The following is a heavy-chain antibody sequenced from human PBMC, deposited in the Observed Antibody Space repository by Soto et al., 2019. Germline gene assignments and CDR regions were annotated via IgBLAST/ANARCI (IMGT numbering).Heavy chain of an antibody. Sequence: LSLTCAASGFTFSSYAMSWVRQAPGKGLEWVSAISGSGGSTYYADSVKGRFTISRDNSKNTLYLQMNSLRAEDTAVYYCAKLVSVKVFAMDVWGKGTTVTVSS. CDR1: GFTFSSYA. J-gene: IGHJ6*04. CDR3: AKLVSVKVFAMDV. D-gene: IGHD2-8*01. V-gene: IGHV3-23*01. CDR2: ISGSGGST.